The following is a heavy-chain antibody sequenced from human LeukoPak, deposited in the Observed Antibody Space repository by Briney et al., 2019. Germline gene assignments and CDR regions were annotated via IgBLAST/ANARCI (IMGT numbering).Heavy chain of an antibody. CDR2: IYTSGTA. D-gene: IGHD2-2*01. Sequence: SETLSLTCTVSIGSISTYYWSWVRQPPGKGLEGIGYIYTSGTANYKPSLKSRVTISADTCKNHFSLKLNTVTAADTAVYYCAGSVPAPKEFAYWGQGTLVTVSS. CDR1: IGSISTYY. J-gene: IGHJ4*02. V-gene: IGHV4-4*09. CDR3: AGSVPAPKEFAY.